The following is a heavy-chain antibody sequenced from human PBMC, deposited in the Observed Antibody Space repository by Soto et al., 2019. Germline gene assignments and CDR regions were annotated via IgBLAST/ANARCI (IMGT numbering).Heavy chain of an antibody. CDR2: ITTNSANT. CDR1: GYTFTNYG. V-gene: IGHV1-18*01. Sequence: ASVKVSGKASGYTFTNYGLTWVRQAPGQGREWMGWITTNSANTNYAQNFQGRVTMTTDTSTSTAYMELRSLRSDDTAVYFCARNRGYSSGSADYWGQATLVMVS. J-gene: IGHJ4*02. CDR3: ARNRGYSSGSADY. D-gene: IGHD5-18*01.